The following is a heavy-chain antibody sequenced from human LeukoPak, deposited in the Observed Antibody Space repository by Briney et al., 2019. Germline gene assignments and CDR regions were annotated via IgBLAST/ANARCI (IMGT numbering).Heavy chain of an antibody. Sequence: ASVKVSCKASGYIFTVYYMHWVRQAPGQELEWMGWINPNSGGTNYAQKFQGRVTMTRDTSISTAYIDLSRLRSDDTAVYSCARAARDYYTSGSPFDYWGQGALVTVSS. CDR1: GYIFTVYY. CDR3: ARAARDYYTSGSPFDY. J-gene: IGHJ4*02. D-gene: IGHD3-10*01. V-gene: IGHV1-2*02. CDR2: INPNSGGT.